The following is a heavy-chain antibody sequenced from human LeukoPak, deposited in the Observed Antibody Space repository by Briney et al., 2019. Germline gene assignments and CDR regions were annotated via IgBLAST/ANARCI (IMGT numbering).Heavy chain of an antibody. D-gene: IGHD3-9*01. V-gene: IGHV3-74*01. CDR1: GFTFRSYW. J-gene: IGHJ4*02. Sequence: PGGSLGLSCAASGFTFRSYWMHWVRQAPGKGLLWVSRINSDGSTTSYADPVKGRFTISRDNAKNTLYLQMDSLRAEDTAVYYCVRDAYNILTAPYFDYWGQGTLVTVSS. CDR2: INSDGSTT. CDR3: VRDAYNILTAPYFDY.